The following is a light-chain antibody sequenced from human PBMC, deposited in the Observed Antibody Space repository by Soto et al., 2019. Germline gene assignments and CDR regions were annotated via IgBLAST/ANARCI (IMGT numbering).Light chain of an antibody. V-gene: IGKV1-12*01. Sequence: DIQMTQSPSFVSASVGDRVTITCRASQSVASWLAWFQQKPGNAPKLLIYAASNLQSGVPSRFSGSGSGTDFTLTISSLQPEDFATYYCQQANSFPYTFGQGTKLEIK. CDR3: QQANSFPYT. J-gene: IGKJ2*01. CDR1: QSVASW. CDR2: AAS.